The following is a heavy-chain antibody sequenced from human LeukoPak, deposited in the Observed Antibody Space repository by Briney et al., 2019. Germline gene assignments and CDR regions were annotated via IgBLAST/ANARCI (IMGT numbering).Heavy chain of an antibody. CDR3: ARRGNYYGSGSNNWFDP. D-gene: IGHD3-10*01. J-gene: IGHJ5*02. CDR2: ISSGGTTI. Sequence: GGSLRLSCAASGFTISDYSMSWIRQAPGKGLEWVSHISSGGTTIYYADSVKGRFTISRDNSKNTLYLQMNSLRAEDTAVYYCARRGNYYGSGSNNWFDPWGQGTLVTVSS. V-gene: IGHV3-11*04. CDR1: GFTISDYS.